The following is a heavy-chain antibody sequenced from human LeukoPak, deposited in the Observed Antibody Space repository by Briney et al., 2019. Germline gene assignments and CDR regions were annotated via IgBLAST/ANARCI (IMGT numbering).Heavy chain of an antibody. J-gene: IGHJ4*02. D-gene: IGHD2-15*01. CDR3: AKAPVTTCRGAFCYPFDY. Sequence: AGGSLRLSCVASGFTFSASYMTWVRQPPGKGLEWLSYISENSGDTNYADSVKGRFTISRDSSKNTLFLQMNRLRPEDAAVYYCAKAPVTTCRGAFCYPFDYWGLGTLVTVSS. CDR1: GFTFSASY. V-gene: IGHV3-11*05. CDR2: ISENSGDT.